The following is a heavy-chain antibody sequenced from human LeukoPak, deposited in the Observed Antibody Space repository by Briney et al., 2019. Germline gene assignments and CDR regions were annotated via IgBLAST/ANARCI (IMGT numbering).Heavy chain of an antibody. D-gene: IGHD6-19*01. V-gene: IGHV4-39*07. CDR2: IYYSGST. CDR1: GGSISSSNYY. J-gene: IGHJ4*02. CDR3: ARLVRGWYSSSY. Sequence: SETLSLTCTVSGGSISSSNYYWGWIRQPPGKGLEWIGNIYYSGSTYYNPSLKSRVTISVDTSKNQFSLKLSSVTAADTAVYYCARLVRGWYSSSYWGQGTLVTVSS.